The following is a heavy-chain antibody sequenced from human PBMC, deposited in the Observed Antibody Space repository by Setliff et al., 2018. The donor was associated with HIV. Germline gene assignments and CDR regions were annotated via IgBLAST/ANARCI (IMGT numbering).Heavy chain of an antibody. CDR3: AKVSYYHITYDAFDI. D-gene: IGHD2-2*01. CDR1: GFTFSTYA. V-gene: IGHV3-23*01. CDR2: ISGSGGST. J-gene: IGHJ3*02. Sequence: PGGSLRLSCAASGFTFSTYAMSWVRQAPGKGLEWVSAISGSGGSTYYADSVKGRFTISRDNSKNTLYLQMNSLRAEDTAIYFCAKVSYYHITYDAFDIWGQGTLVT.